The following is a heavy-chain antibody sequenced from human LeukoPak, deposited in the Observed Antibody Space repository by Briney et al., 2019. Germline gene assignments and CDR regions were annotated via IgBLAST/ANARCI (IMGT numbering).Heavy chain of an antibody. CDR2: MNPNSGNT. CDR3: ASSVTVAGYYYYYMDV. J-gene: IGHJ6*03. V-gene: IGHV1-8*01. Sequence: PSVKVSCKASGYTFTSYDINWVRQATGQGLEWMGRMNPNSGNTGYAQKFQGRVTMTRNTSISTAYMELSSLRSEDTAVYYCASSVTVAGYYYYYMDVWGKGTTVTVSS. CDR1: GYTFTSYD. D-gene: IGHD6-19*01.